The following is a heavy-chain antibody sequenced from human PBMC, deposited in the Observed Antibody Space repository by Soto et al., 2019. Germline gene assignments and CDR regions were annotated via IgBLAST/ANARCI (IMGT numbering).Heavy chain of an antibody. CDR2: ISYDGSNK. CDR3: AKERGYSSSWRVLGMDV. J-gene: IGHJ6*02. Sequence: QVQLVESGGGVVQPGRSLRLSCAASGFTFSSYGMHWVRQAPGKGLEWVAVISYDGSNKYYADSVKGRFTISRDNSKNTLYLQMNSLRAEDTAVYYCAKERGYSSSWRVLGMDVWGQGTTVTVSS. D-gene: IGHD6-13*01. CDR1: GFTFSSYG. V-gene: IGHV3-30*18.